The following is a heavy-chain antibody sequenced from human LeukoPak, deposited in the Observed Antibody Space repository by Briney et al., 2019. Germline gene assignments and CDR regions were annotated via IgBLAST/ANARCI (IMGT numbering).Heavy chain of an antibody. V-gene: IGHV3-53*01. CDR2: IYSGGST. CDR3: ARSVRSCGGSCWHTYFDY. J-gene: IGHJ4*02. D-gene: IGHD2-15*01. CDR1: GFTVSSNY. Sequence: GGSLRLSCAASGFTVSSNYMSWVRQAPGKGLEWVSVIYSGGSTYYADSVKGRFTFSRDNSKNTLYLQMNSLRAEDTAVYYCARSVRSCGGSCWHTYFDYWGQGTLVTVSS.